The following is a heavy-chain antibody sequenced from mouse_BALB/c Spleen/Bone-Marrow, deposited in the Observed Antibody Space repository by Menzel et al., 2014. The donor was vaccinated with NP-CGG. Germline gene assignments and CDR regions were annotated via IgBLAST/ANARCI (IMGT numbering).Heavy chain of an antibody. CDR2: INSNGGST. CDR3: AGDGYYVFYAMDY. CDR1: GFTFSSYG. J-gene: IGHJ4*01. Sequence: EVKLVESGGGLVQPGGSLKLSCAASGFTFSSYGMSWVRQTPDKRLELVATINSNGGSTYYPDSVKGRFTISRDNAKNALYLQMSSLKSEDTAMYYCAGDGYYVFYAMDYWGQGTSVTVSS. V-gene: IGHV5-6-3*01. D-gene: IGHD2-3*01.